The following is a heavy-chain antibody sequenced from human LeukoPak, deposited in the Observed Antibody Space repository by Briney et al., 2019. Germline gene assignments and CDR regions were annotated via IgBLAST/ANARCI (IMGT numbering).Heavy chain of an antibody. J-gene: IGHJ4*02. CDR1: GFTFSTYW. D-gene: IGHD6-13*01. Sequence: GGSLRLSCAASGFTFSTYWMSWVRQAPGKGPEWVANIKRDGSDKYYVDSVKGRFTISRDNAKNSLYLQMNSLRGEDTAVYYCARDPGVAAAGTVGYFDYWGRGTLVTVSS. V-gene: IGHV3-7*01. CDR3: ARDPGVAAAGTVGYFDY. CDR2: IKRDGSDK.